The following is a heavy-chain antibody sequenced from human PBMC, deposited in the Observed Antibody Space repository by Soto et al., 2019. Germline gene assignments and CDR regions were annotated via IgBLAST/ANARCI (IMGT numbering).Heavy chain of an antibody. V-gene: IGHV1-69*13. Sequence: SVKVSCKASGGTFSSYAISWVRQAPGQGLEWMGGTIPIFGTANYAQKFQGRVTITADESTSTAYMELSSLRSEDTAVYYCARGGLGGNFDFDYWGQGTLVTVSS. CDR1: GGTFSSYA. J-gene: IGHJ4*02. D-gene: IGHD3-16*01. CDR3: ARGGLGGNFDFDY. CDR2: TIPIFGTA.